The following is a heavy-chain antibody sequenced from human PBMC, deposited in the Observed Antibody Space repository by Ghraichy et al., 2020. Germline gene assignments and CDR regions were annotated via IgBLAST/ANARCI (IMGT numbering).Heavy chain of an antibody. CDR2: ISYDGSSK. V-gene: IGHV3-30*18. J-gene: IGHJ3*02. Sequence: GGSLRLSCAASGFTFSRYGMHWVRQAPGKGLEGVAVISYDGSSKYYVDSVKGRFTISRDNSKNTLYLQMNSLRADDTAVYYCAKDLFEQLLPDAAFDIWGRGTMVTVSS. D-gene: IGHD6-13*01. CDR3: AKDLFEQLLPDAAFDI. CDR1: GFTFSRYG.